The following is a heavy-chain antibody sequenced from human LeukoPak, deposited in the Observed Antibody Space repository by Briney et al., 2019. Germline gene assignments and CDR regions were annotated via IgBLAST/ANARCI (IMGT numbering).Heavy chain of an antibody. J-gene: IGHJ4*02. CDR3: ARGPLRFLDLDY. V-gene: IGHV1-46*01. Sequence: ASVKVSCKASGYTFTGYHLHWVRQAPGQGLEWMGIINPSGGSTSYAQKFQGRVTMTRDMSTSTVYMELSSLRSEDTAVYYCARGPLRFLDLDYWGQGTLVTVSS. D-gene: IGHD3-3*01. CDR2: INPSGGST. CDR1: GYTFTGYH.